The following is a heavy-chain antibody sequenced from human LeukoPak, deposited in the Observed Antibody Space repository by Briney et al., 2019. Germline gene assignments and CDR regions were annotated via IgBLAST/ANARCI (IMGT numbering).Heavy chain of an antibody. CDR1: GYTFTSYG. V-gene: IGHV1-18*01. CDR3: ARDFRSYDILTGDPSELEP. Sequence: ASVKLSCTASGYTFTSYGISWVRQAPGQGLEWMGWISAYNGNTNYAQKLQGRVTMTTDTSTSTAYMELRSLRSDDTAVYYCARDFRSYDILTGDPSELEPWGQGTLVTVSS. D-gene: IGHD3-9*01. J-gene: IGHJ5*02. CDR2: ISAYNGNT.